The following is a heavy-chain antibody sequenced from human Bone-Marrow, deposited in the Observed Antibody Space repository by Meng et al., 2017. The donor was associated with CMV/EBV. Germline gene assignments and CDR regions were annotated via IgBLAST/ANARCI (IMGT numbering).Heavy chain of an antibody. V-gene: IGHV1-69*05. CDR3: ASGGTRYCSSTSCYTSWYFDL. CDR1: GGTFSSYA. D-gene: IGHD2-2*02. CDR2: IRHMLGTA. Sequence: FSVKVSCKPSGGTFSSYAISGVRQAPGQGLEWMGGIRHMLGTANYVQKFQGKVTITTDESTSTAYMELSSLRSEDTAVYYCASGGTRYCSSTSCYTSWYFDLWGHGTLVTVSS. J-gene: IGHJ2*01.